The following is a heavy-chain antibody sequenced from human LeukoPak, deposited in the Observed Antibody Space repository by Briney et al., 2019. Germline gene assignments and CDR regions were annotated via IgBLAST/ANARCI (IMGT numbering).Heavy chain of an antibody. Sequence: PSETLCLTCAVYGGSFSGCYWSWIREPPGKGLEWIGEINHSGSTNYNPSLKSRVTISVDTSKNQFSLKLSSVTAADTAVYYCARGVYYDSSGNNWFDPWGQGTLVTVSS. D-gene: IGHD3-22*01. CDR1: GGSFSGCY. CDR3: ARGVYYDSSGNNWFDP. CDR2: INHSGST. V-gene: IGHV4-34*01. J-gene: IGHJ5*02.